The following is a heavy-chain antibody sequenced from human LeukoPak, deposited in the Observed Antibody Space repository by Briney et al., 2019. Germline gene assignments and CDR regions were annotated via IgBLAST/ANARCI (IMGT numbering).Heavy chain of an antibody. Sequence: SVKVSCKASGGTINSYAISWVRQAPGQGLEWMGGIIPIFGTTNYARKFRGRVTLTADKSTRTAYMELSSLRSEDTAVYYCARDVGEPAGRRRGFDYWGQGTLVTVSS. CDR3: ARDVGEPAGRRRGFDY. D-gene: IGHD2-2*01. V-gene: IGHV1-69*06. J-gene: IGHJ4*02. CDR1: GGTINSYA. CDR2: IIPIFGTT.